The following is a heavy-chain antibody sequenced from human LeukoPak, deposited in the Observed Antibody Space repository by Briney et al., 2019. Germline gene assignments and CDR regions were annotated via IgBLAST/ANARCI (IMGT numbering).Heavy chain of an antibody. D-gene: IGHD3-10*01. J-gene: IGHJ4*02. CDR2: ISYDGSNK. V-gene: IGHV3-30-3*01. Sequence: QPGGSLRLSCAASGFTFSTYAMHWVRQGPGKGLEWVAVISYDGSNKFYADSVKGRFTISRDNSKNTLYLQMSSLSADDTAVYYCAPTTTPHYYGSGSYALGYWGQGTLVTVPS. CDR1: GFTFSTYA. CDR3: APTTTPHYYGSGSYALGY.